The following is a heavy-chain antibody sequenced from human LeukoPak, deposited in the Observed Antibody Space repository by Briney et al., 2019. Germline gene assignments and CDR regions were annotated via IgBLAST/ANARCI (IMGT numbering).Heavy chain of an antibody. J-gene: IGHJ4*02. V-gene: IGHV6-1*01. CDR3: AMATYGSGSSLDY. CDR1: GDSISSNSAA. D-gene: IGHD3-10*01. CDR2: TYYRSKWYN. Sequence: SQTLSLTCAISGDSISSNSAAWNWIRQSPSRGLEWLGRTYYRSKWYNDYAVSVKSRITINPDTSKNQFSLQLNSVTPENTAVYYCAMATYGSGSSLDYWGQGTLVTVSS.